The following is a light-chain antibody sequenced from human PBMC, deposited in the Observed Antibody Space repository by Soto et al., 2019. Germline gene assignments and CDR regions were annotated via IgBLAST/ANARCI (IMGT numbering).Light chain of an antibody. CDR1: QSVSSN. V-gene: IGKV3-15*01. CDR2: GAS. J-gene: IGKJ1*01. CDR3: QQYNNWPPRAWT. Sequence: EIVMTQSPATLSVSPGERATLSCRASQSVSSNLAWYQQKPGQAPRLLIYGASTRATGIPARFSGSGSGTEFTLTISSQQSEDFAVYYCQQYNNWPPRAWTFGQGTKVEI.